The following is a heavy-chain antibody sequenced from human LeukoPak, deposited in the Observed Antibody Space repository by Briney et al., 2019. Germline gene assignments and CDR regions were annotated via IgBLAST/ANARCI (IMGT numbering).Heavy chain of an antibody. CDR3: TRKGPSGYSYAVDS. Sequence: SETLSLTCTVSGGSISGSSYYWGWIRQPPGKGLEWIGRISYSGSTYYNPSLKSRVTISVDTSKNQFSLKLTSVTAADTAVYYCTRKGPSGYSYAVDSWGQGTLVTVSS. J-gene: IGHJ5*01. D-gene: IGHD5-18*01. V-gene: IGHV4-39*01. CDR2: ISYSGST. CDR1: GGSISGSSYY.